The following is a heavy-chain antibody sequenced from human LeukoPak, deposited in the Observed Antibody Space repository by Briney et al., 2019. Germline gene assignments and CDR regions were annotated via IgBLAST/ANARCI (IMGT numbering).Heavy chain of an antibody. CDR3: ATAPLNDCSSTSCRPNFDY. CDR2: FDPEDGET. CDR1: GYTLTELS. J-gene: IGHJ4*02. V-gene: IGHV1-24*01. D-gene: IGHD2-2*01. Sequence: ASVKVSCKVSGYTLTELSMHWVRQAPGKGLEWMGGFDPEDGETIYAQKFQGRVTMTEDTSTDTAYMELSSLRSEDTAVYYCATAPLNDCSSTSCRPNFDYWGQGTLVTVSS.